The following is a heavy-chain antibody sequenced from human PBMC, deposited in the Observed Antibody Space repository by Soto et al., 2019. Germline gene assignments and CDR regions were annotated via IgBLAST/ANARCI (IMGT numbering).Heavy chain of an antibody. CDR1: GFTFSSYA. CDR2: ISGSGGST. V-gene: IGHV3-23*01. D-gene: IGHD1-26*01. J-gene: IGHJ6*02. CDR3: AKARCIEGAATGSGERYYYYYCGMDV. Sequence: GGSLRLSCAASGFTFSSYAMSWVRQAPGKGLEWVSAISGSGGSTYYADSVKGRFTISRDNSKNTLYLQMNSLRAEDTAVYYCAKARCIEGAATGSGERYYYYYCGMDVWGQGTTVTVSS.